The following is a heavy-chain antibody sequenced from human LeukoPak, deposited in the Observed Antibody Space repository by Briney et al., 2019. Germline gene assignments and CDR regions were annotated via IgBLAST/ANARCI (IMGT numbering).Heavy chain of an antibody. CDR3: ARRLTQYDCFDP. CDR1: GDSVSSNSVI. J-gene: IGHJ5*02. Sequence: KTSQTLSLTCAISGDSVSSNSVIWNWIRQSPSRGLEWLGRTYYRSTWYNDYAVSVRGRITVNPDTSKNQFSLHLNSVTPEDTAVYYCARRLTQYDCFDPWGQGILVTVSS. D-gene: IGHD2-2*01. V-gene: IGHV6-1*01. CDR2: TYYRSTWYN.